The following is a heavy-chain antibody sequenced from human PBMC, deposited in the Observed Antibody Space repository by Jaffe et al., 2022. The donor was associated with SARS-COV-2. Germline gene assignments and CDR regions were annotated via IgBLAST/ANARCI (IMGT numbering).Heavy chain of an antibody. CDR2: ITAYNGNT. CDR1: GYTFISYG. D-gene: IGHD2-15*01. J-gene: IGHJ4*02. CDR3: ARVRGYCSGGNCIQVNYFDY. Sequence: QVQLAQSGAEVKKPGASVKVSCKASGYTFISYGISWVRQAPGQGLEWMGWITAYNGNTNYAQKVQGRVTMTTDTSTSTAYMELRSLRSDDTAVYYCARVRGYCSGGNCIQVNYFDYWGQGTLVTVSS. V-gene: IGHV1-18*01.